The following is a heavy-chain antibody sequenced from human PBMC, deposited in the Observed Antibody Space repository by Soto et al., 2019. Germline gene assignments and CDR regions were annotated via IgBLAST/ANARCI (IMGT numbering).Heavy chain of an antibody. CDR1: GGTFSSYA. D-gene: IGHD3-16*02. CDR2: IIPIFGTA. Sequence: ASVKVSCKASGGTFSSYAISWVRQAPGQGLEWMGGIIPIFGTANYAQKFQGRVTITADESTSTAYMELSSLRSEDTAVYYCARAIITFGGVIDYGMDVWGQGTTVTVSS. CDR3: ARAIITFGGVIDYGMDV. J-gene: IGHJ6*02. V-gene: IGHV1-69*13.